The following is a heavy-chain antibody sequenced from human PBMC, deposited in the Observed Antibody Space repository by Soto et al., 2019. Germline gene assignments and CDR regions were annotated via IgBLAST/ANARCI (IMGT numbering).Heavy chain of an antibody. CDR3: AKGKTSGWYDFDY. D-gene: IGHD6-19*01. J-gene: IGHJ4*02. Sequence: EVQLLESGGDLVQPGGSLRLSCAASGFTFSNFAMSWVRQAPGRGLEWVSGISASGRDIHYADSVKDRFTVSRDNSKNTLYLQMNSLRAEDTAIYYCAKGKTSGWYDFDYWGQVALVTVSS. CDR2: ISASGRDI. V-gene: IGHV3-23*01. CDR1: GFTFSNFA.